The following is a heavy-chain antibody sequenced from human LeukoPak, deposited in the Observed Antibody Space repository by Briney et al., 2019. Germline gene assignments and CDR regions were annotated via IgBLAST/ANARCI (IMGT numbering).Heavy chain of an antibody. CDR3: VRDRGLGRGFDP. J-gene: IGHJ5*02. V-gene: IGHV4-38-2*02. D-gene: IGHD3-16*01. Sequence: MPSETLSLTCTVSGYSISSGYYWGWIRQPPGKGLEWIGGIYHSGSTYYNPSLKSRVTISVDTSKNQFSLKLNSVTAADTAFYYCVRDRGLGRGFDPWGQGTMVTVSS. CDR1: GYSISSGYY. CDR2: IYHSGST.